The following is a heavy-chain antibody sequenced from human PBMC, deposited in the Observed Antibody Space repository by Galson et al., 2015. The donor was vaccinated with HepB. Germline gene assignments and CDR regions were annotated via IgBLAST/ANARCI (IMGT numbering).Heavy chain of an antibody. CDR1: GVTFSAYA. J-gene: IGHJ3*02. V-gene: IGHV3-30-3*01. Sequence: SLRLSCAISGVTFSAYAMHWVRQAPGKGLEWVAAISSIVTDRYYADSVRGRFTISRDNSKNTLYLQMNSLRNDDTAMYYCARDFRDQNIWGQGTMVTVSS. D-gene: IGHD3-10*01. CDR2: ISSIVTDR. CDR3: ARDFRDQNI.